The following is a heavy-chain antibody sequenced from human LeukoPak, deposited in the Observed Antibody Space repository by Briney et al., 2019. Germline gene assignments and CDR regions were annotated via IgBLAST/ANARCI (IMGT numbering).Heavy chain of an antibody. V-gene: IGHV3-30*03. CDR3: ARARNNYDRSGYSALDY. CDR1: GFSFSDYV. CDR2: ISYHGKNE. J-gene: IGHJ4*02. D-gene: IGHD3-22*01. Sequence: GGSLRLSCAASGFSFSDYVMHWVRQAPGKGPEWVAVISYHGKNEYYADSVKGRFTISRDNSQSTLYLQMNSLRAEDTAVYYCARARNNYDRSGYSALDYWGQGTLVTVSS.